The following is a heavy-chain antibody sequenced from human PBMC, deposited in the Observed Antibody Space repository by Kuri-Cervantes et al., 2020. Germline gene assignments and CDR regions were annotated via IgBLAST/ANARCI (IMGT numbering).Heavy chain of an antibody. CDR2: SRDKAHSYTT. CDR3: ARDALGGSWGSYFDS. CDR1: GFTFSDHY. Sequence: GGSLRLSCEASGFTFSDHYMDWVRQAPGKGLEWVGRSRDKAHSYTTEYAASVMGRFTVSRDDSKNSLYLQMNSLKIVDTAVYYCARDALGGSWGSYFDSWGQGVLVTVSS. J-gene: IGHJ4*02. V-gene: IGHV3-72*01. D-gene: IGHD3-16*01.